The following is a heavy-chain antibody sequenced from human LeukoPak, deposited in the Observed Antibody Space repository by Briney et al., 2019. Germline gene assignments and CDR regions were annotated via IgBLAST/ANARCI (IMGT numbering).Heavy chain of an antibody. V-gene: IGHV1-69*06. CDR3: ARGYCSGGSCYPNNWFDP. D-gene: IGHD2-15*01. CDR1: GGTFSSYA. J-gene: IGHJ5*02. CDR2: IISIFGTA. Sequence: SVKVSCKASGGTFSSYAISWVRQAPGQGLEWMGGIISIFGTANYAQKFQGRVTITADKSTSTAYMELSSLRSEDTAVYYCARGYCSGGSCYPNNWFDPWGQGTLVTVSS.